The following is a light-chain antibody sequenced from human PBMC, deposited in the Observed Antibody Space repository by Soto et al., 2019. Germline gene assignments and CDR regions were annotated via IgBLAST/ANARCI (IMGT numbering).Light chain of an antibody. J-gene: IGKJ1*01. CDR1: QRVSNNG. V-gene: IGKV3-20*01. CDR2: DGS. CDR3: QQYDSSPRT. Sequence: PGVRATLSCRASQRVSNNGLAWYQQKPGQAPRLLIYDGSNSATGIPDRFSGSGSGTDFTLTISRLEPEDFAVSYCQQYDSSPRTFGQGTKVEIK.